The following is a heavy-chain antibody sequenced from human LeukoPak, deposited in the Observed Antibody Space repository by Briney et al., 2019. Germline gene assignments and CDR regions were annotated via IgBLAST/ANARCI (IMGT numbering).Heavy chain of an antibody. D-gene: IGHD3-22*01. CDR3: ARDPQFYDCSGYDT. CDR1: GYTFTGYY. CDR2: INPNSGGT. Sequence: ASVKVSCKASGYTFTGYYMHWVRQAPGQGLEWMGRINPNSGGTNYAQRFQGRVTMTRDTSISTAYMELSRLRSDDTAVYYCARDPQFYDCSGYDTWGQGTLVTVSS. J-gene: IGHJ5*02. V-gene: IGHV1-2*06.